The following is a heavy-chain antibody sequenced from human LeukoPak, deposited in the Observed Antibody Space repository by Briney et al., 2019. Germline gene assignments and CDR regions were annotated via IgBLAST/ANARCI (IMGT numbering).Heavy chain of an antibody. D-gene: IGHD4-11*01. V-gene: IGHV3-30*18. CDR3: AKGSRLQPAPSYMDV. Sequence: QPGGSLRLSCAASGFTFSSYGMHWVRQAPGKGLEWVAVISYDGSNKYYADSVKGRFTISRDNSKNTLYLQMNSLRAEDTAVYYCAKGSRLQPAPSYMDVWGKGTTVTVSS. CDR1: GFTFSSYG. CDR2: ISYDGSNK. J-gene: IGHJ6*03.